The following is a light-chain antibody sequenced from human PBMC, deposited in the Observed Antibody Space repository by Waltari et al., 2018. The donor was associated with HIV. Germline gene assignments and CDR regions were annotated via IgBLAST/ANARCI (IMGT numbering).Light chain of an antibody. CDR1: PGLLYSSNNKNY. V-gene: IGKV4-1*01. CDR2: WAS. CDR3: QQYYTIPLT. J-gene: IGKJ4*01. Sequence: DIVLTQSPDSLAVSLGERDTITCKSSPGLLYSSNNKNYLAWYQQKPRQPPKLLIYWASTRESGVPERFRGSGSGTDFTLTISSLQAEDVAVYYCQQYYTIPLTFGGGTKVEIK.